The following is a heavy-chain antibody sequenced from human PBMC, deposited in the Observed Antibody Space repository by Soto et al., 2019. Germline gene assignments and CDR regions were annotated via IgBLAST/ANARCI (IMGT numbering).Heavy chain of an antibody. CDR1: GFTFGDYA. D-gene: IGHD3-16*01. V-gene: IGHV3-49*04. CDR2: IRRNAYGGTT. Sequence: LRLSCTTSGFTFGDYALSWVRQAPGKGLEWVGFIRRNAYGGTTGYAASVKGRFTISRDDSKSIAYLQMNSLRTEDTALYYCTRASSLDFDFWGQGTLVTVSS. CDR3: TRASSLDFDF. J-gene: IGHJ4*02.